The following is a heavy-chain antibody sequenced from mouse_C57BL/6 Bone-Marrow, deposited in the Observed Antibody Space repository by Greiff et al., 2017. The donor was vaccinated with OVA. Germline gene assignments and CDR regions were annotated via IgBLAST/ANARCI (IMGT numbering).Heavy chain of an antibody. D-gene: IGHD1-2*01. CDR2: INPSNGGT. CDR3: ARLSTAYFDY. J-gene: IGHJ2*01. V-gene: IGHV1-53*01. Sequence: VKLQQPGTELVKPGASVKLSCKASGYTFTSYWMHWVKQRPGQGLEWIGNINPSNGGTNYNEQFKSQATLTLDKSSSTAYMQLSSLTSEDSAVYYWARLSTAYFDYWGQGTTLTVSS. CDR1: GYTFTSYW.